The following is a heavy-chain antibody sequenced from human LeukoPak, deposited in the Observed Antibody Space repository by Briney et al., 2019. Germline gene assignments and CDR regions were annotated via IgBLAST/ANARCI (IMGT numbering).Heavy chain of an antibody. Sequence: GGSLRLSCAVSGFTFSSYSMNWVRQAPGKRLEWVSSIIGSGRDTYYADSVKGRITISRDNSKNTVYLQMNSLRAEDTAVYYCAELGITMIEGVWGKGTTVTISS. J-gene: IGHJ6*04. D-gene: IGHD3-22*01. V-gene: IGHV3-23*01. CDR3: AELGITMIEGV. CDR1: GFTFSSYS. CDR2: IIGSGRDT.